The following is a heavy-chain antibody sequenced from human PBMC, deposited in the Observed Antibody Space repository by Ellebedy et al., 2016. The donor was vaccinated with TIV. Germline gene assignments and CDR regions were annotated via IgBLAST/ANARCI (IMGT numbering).Heavy chain of an antibody. CDR1: GYTFTTYA. CDR3: ARVEAATKLFFDY. D-gene: IGHD2-15*01. J-gene: IGHJ4*02. CDR2: INAGNANT. V-gene: IGHV1-3*01. Sequence: ASVKVSXXASGYTFTTYAMHWVRQAPGQRLEWMGWINAGNANTKYSQKFQGRVTITRDTSASTAYMELSSLRSEDTAVYYCARVEAATKLFFDYWGQGTLVTVSS.